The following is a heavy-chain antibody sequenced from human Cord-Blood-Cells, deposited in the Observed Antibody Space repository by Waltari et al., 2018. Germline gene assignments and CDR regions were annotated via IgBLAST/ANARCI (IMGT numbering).Heavy chain of an antibody. CDR1: GGSISSSSYY. Sequence: QLQLQESGPGLVTPSETLSLTCTVSGGSISSSSYYWGWIRPPPGKGLEWIGSIYYSGSTYYNPSLKSRVTISVDTSKNQFSLKLSSVTAADTAVYYCASRLIYGDYVGPDYWGQGTLVTVSS. CDR2: IYYSGST. V-gene: IGHV4-39*01. D-gene: IGHD4-17*01. CDR3: ASRLIYGDYVGPDY. J-gene: IGHJ4*02.